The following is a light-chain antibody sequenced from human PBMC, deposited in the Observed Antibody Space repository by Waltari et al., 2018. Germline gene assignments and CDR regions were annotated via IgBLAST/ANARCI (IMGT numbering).Light chain of an antibody. V-gene: IGKV1-27*01. CDR1: QGITNY. J-gene: IGKJ1*01. CDR3: QKYDSAPRT. Sequence: IQMTQSPSSLSASAGDRVTITCRASQGITNYLAWYQHKPGKVPKLLIYAASTLQSGVPSRFSGSGSGTDFTLTISSLQPEDVATYYCQKYDSAPRTFGQGTKVEIK. CDR2: AAS.